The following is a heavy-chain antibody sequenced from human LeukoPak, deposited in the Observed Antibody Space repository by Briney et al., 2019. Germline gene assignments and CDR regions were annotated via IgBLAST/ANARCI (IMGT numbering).Heavy chain of an antibody. CDR1: GGSISSYY. Sequence: SETLSLTCTVSGGSISSYYWSWIRLPAGKGLEWIGRVYNNGSTNCNPSLKSRVSMSVDTSKNQFSLRLKSVTAADTAVYYCTRDIGSGDYVFFDSWGQGTRVTVSS. CDR2: VYNNGST. CDR3: TRDIGSGDYVFFDS. V-gene: IGHV4-4*07. J-gene: IGHJ4*02. D-gene: IGHD4-17*01.